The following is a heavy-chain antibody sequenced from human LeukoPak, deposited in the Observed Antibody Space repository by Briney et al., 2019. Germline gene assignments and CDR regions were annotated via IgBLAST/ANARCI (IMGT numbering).Heavy chain of an antibody. D-gene: IGHD2-2*01. CDR1: GYSISSAYY. CDR3: VRHDALTPNWFDP. Sequence: PSETLSLTCTVSGYSISSAYYWGWIRQPPGKGLEWLGTIYHSASTYYNPSLKSRVTISIDTSKNQFSLKLGSVTATDTAVYYCVRHDALTPNWFDPWGQGNLVTVSS. CDR2: IYHSAST. J-gene: IGHJ5*02. V-gene: IGHV4-38-2*02.